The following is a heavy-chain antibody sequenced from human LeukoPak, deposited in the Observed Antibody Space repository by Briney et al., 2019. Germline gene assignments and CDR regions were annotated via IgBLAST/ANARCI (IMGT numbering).Heavy chain of an antibody. CDR2: MNPNSGNT. Sequence: ASVKVSCKASGYTFTSYDINWVRQATGQGLEWMGWMNPNSGNTGYAQKFQGRVTMTRNTSISTAYMELSSLRSEDTAVYYCARAWFGELEFDYWGQGTLVTVSS. D-gene: IGHD3-10*01. J-gene: IGHJ4*02. CDR1: GYTFTSYD. V-gene: IGHV1-8*01. CDR3: ARAWFGELEFDY.